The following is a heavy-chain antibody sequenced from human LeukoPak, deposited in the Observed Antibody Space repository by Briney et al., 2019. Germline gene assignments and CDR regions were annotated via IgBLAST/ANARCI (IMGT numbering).Heavy chain of an antibody. V-gene: IGHV4-39*01. D-gene: IGHD3-3*01. CDR1: AGSISSSNYY. Sequence: PSETMSLTCTVSAGSISSSNYYWGRLRHPPGKGLEWIGRIYYSGNTYYNSSLKRRVTISVATSKPSFSLNLNSLTAADTAVYDRARHAYYDFVTGLFDPWGQGTLVTVSS. CDR3: ARHAYYDFVTGLFDP. J-gene: IGHJ5*02. CDR2: IYYSGNT.